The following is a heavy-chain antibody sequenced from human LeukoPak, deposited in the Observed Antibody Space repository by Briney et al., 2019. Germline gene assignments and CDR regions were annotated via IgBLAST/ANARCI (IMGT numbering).Heavy chain of an antibody. J-gene: IGHJ6*02. CDR1: GYSFTSYW. D-gene: IGHD4-17*01. Sequence: GESLKISCKGSGYSFTSYWIGWVRQMPGKGLEWMGLIYPDDSDTKYSPPFQGQVTISADKSIRTAYLQWSSLKASDTAMYFCARHWDYGDYVGYYYGMDVWGQGTTVTVSS. CDR2: IYPDDSDT. V-gene: IGHV5-51*01. CDR3: ARHWDYGDYVGYYYGMDV.